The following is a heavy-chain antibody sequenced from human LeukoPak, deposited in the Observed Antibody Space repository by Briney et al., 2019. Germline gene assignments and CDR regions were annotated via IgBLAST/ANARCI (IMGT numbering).Heavy chain of an antibody. V-gene: IGHV4-59*08. CDR2: IYYSGST. CDR3: ARHYGVGSSSARLDF. CDR1: GGSISTYY. J-gene: IGHJ4*02. Sequence: SETLSLTCTVSGGSISTYYWSWIRQSPGKGLEWIGYIYYSGSTNYNPSLKSRVTISVDTSKNQFSLKLSSVTAADTAVYYCARHYGVGSSSARLDFWGQGTLVTVSS. D-gene: IGHD6-6*01.